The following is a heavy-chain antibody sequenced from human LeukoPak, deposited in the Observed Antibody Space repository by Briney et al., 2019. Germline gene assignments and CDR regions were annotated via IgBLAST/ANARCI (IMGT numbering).Heavy chain of an antibody. CDR2: INNSGST. J-gene: IGHJ4*02. CDR1: GGSFSGYY. Sequence: PSETLSLTCAVYGGSFSGYYWSWIRQPPGKGLEWIGEINNSGSTNYNPPLKSRVTISVDTTKNQFSLKLSSVTAADTAVYYCARGLYLKHYDYVWGSYRLGYWGQGTLVTVSS. CDR3: ARGLYLKHYDYVWGSYRLGY. D-gene: IGHD3-16*02. V-gene: IGHV4-34*01.